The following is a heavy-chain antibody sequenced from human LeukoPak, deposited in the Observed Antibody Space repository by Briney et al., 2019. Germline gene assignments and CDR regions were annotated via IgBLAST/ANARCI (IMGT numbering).Heavy chain of an antibody. J-gene: IGHJ4*02. CDR2: ISSSSSYI. CDR1: GFTFSSYS. Sequence: TGGSLRLSCAASGFTFSSYSMNWVRQAPGKGLEWVSSISSSSSYIYYADSVKGRFTISRDNVKNSLYLQMNSLRAEDTAVYYCARLHAEAGLDYWGQGTLVTVSS. V-gene: IGHV3-21*01. D-gene: IGHD6-19*01. CDR3: ARLHAEAGLDY.